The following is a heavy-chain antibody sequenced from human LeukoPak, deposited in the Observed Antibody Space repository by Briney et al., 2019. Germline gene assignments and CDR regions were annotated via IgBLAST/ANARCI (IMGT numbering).Heavy chain of an antibody. Sequence: GRSLRLSCAASGFTFSSYAMHWVRQAPGKGLEWMAVISYDGSNKYYADSVKGRFTISRDNSKNTLYLQMNSLRAEDTAVYYCARVNDYYYGSGSYLAEDYWGQGTLVTVSS. CDR1: GFTFSSYA. V-gene: IGHV3-30*04. D-gene: IGHD3-10*01. J-gene: IGHJ4*02. CDR3: ARVNDYYYGSGSYLAEDY. CDR2: ISYDGSNK.